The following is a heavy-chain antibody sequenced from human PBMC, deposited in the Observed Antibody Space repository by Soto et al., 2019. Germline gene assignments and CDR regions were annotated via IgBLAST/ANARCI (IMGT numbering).Heavy chain of an antibody. CDR3: ASIGGLRETRWLDY. V-gene: IGHV4-31*03. J-gene: IGHJ4*02. D-gene: IGHD3-16*01. Sequence: SETLSLTCTVSGGSISSGGYYWSWIRQHPGKGLEWIGYIYYSGSTYYNPSLKSRVTISVDTSKNQFSLKLSSVTAADTAVYYCASIGGLRETRWLDYWGQGTLVTVSS. CDR2: IYYSGST. CDR1: GGSISSGGYY.